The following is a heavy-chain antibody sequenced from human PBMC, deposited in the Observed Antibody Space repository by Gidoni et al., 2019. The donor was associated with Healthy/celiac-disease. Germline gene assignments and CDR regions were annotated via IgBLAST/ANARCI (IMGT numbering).Heavy chain of an antibody. CDR2: ISYDGSNK. Sequence: GLEWVAVISYDGSNKYYADSVKGRFTISRDNSKNTLYLQMNSLRAEDTAVYYCAKGHGILGEGAFDIWGQGTMVTVSS. CDR3: AKGHGILGEGAFDI. V-gene: IGHV3-30*18. J-gene: IGHJ3*02. D-gene: IGHD3-10*01.